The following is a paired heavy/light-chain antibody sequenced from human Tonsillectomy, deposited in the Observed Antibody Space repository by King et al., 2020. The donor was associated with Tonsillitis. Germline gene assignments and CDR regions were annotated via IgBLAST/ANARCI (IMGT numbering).Light chain of an antibody. CDR3: SSYAGSNNYV. V-gene: IGLV2-8*01. CDR1: STDVGGYNY. J-gene: IGLJ1*01. Sequence: QSALTQPPSASGSPGQSVTISCTGTSTDVGGYNYVSWYQQHPGKAPKVMIYEVSKRPSGVPDRFSGSKSGNTASLTVSGLQAEDEADYYCSSYAGSNNYVFGTGTKVTVL. CDR2: EVS.
Heavy chain of an antibody. V-gene: IGHV1-18*04. CDR1: GYTFTDHG. CDR3: ARSYDSSGYLRP. Sequence: QVQLVQSGAEVKKPGASVKVSCKASGYTFTDHGITWVRQAPGQGLEYMGWISPYNGNTHYAQNLQGRVTMTTDTFTTTAYMELRSLRSDDTAVFYCARSYDSSGYLRPWGQGTLVTVSS. J-gene: IGHJ5*02. CDR2: ISPYNGNT. D-gene: IGHD3-22*01.